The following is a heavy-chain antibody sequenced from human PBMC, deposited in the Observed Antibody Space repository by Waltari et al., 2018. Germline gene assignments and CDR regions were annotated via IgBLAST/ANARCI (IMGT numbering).Heavy chain of an antibody. J-gene: IGHJ4*02. CDR1: GGSISSSSYY. Sequence: QLQLQESGPGLVKPSETLSLTCTVSGGSISSSSYYWGWIRQPPGKGLEWIGSIYYSGSTYYNPSLKSRVTISVDTSKNQFSLKLSSVTAADTAVYYCARDWAEQWLVDSYFDYWGQGTLVTVSS. CDR2: IYYSGST. CDR3: ARDWAEQWLVDSYFDY. D-gene: IGHD6-19*01. V-gene: IGHV4-39*07.